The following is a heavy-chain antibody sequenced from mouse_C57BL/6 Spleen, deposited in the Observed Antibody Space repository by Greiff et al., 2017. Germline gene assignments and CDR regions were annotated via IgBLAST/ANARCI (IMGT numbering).Heavy chain of an antibody. D-gene: IGHD4-1*01. J-gene: IGHJ2*01. V-gene: IGHV5-4*03. CDR3: ARVITGSFDY. CDR2: ISDGGSYT. CDR1: GFTFSSYA. Sequence: EVNVVESGGGLVKPGGSLKLSCAASGFTFSSYAMSWVRQTPEKRLEWVATISDGGSYTYYPDNVKGRFTISRDNAKNNLYLQMSHLKSEDTAMYYCARVITGSFDYWGQGTTLTVSS.